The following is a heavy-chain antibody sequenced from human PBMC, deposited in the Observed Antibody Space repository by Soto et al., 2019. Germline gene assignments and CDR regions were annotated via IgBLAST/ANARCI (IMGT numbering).Heavy chain of an antibody. V-gene: IGHV3-23*01. CDR1: GFPFWTYS. J-gene: IGHJ3*01. D-gene: IGHD3-22*01. Sequence: GGSLRLSFEASGFPFWTYSMSWVRQAPRKGLEWVSGISGSGTATYYTDSVKGRFTVSRDNSKDTLFLQMNTLRVEDTAVYYCAKSGLYDNNECRRDGCDVWGRGT. CDR3: AKSGLYDNNECRRDGCDV. CDR2: ISGSGTAT.